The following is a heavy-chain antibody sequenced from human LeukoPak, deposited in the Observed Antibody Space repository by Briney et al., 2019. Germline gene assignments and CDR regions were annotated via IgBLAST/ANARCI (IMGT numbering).Heavy chain of an antibody. J-gene: IGHJ5*02. D-gene: IGHD3-3*01. CDR2: INHSGST. V-gene: IGHV4-34*01. Sequence: PSETLSLTCAVYGGSFSGYYWSWIRQPPGKGLEWIGEINHSGSTNYNPSLKSRVTISVDTSKNQFSLKLSSVTAADTAVYYCASAVPYYDFWSGYPGWFDPWGQGTLVTVSS. CDR3: ASAVPYYDFWSGYPGWFDP. CDR1: GGSFSGYY.